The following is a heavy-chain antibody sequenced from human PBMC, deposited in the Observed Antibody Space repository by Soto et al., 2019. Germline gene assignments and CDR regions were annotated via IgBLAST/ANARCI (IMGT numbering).Heavy chain of an antibody. V-gene: IGHV3-23*01. D-gene: IGHD1-1*01. Sequence: EVQLSESGGGLVQPGGSLRLSCAASGFTSRSHAMNWVRQAPGKGLEWVSDINGSGSETYYGNSVKGRFTTSRDNSKSMSFLQLNSLRGDDTAVYYCARRARDGRNSAIDFWGQGTLVTVSS. J-gene: IGHJ4*02. CDR1: GFTSRSHA. CDR3: ARRARDGRNSAIDF. CDR2: INGSGSET.